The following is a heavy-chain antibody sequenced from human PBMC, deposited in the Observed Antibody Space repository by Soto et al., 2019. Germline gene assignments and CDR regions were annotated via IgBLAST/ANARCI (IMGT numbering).Heavy chain of an antibody. CDR3: ARGGKSYLYFLSYYMDV. CDR1: GESFSDYY. CDR2: INYNGRV. Sequence: SETLSLTCAVHGESFSDYYWSWIRQPPGKGLEWIGEINYNGRVNSNPSLKSRATISLDTSKNEVSLRLTSVTAADTAVYYCARGGKSYLYFLSYYMDVWGKGTPVTVSS. D-gene: IGHD3-10*01. V-gene: IGHV4-34*01. J-gene: IGHJ6*03.